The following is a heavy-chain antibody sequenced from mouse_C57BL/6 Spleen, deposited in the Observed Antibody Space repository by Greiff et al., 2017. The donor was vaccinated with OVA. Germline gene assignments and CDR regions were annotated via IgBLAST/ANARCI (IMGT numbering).Heavy chain of an antibody. CDR1: GYSITSGYY. CDR2: ISYDGSN. Sequence: VQLQQSGPGLVKPSQSLSLTCSVTGYSITSGYYWNWIRQFPGNKLEWMGYISYDGSNNYNPSLKNRISITRDTSKNQFFLKLNSVTTEDTATYYCAREGNWAMDYWGQGTSVTVSS. J-gene: IGHJ4*01. V-gene: IGHV3-6*01. CDR3: AREGNWAMDY.